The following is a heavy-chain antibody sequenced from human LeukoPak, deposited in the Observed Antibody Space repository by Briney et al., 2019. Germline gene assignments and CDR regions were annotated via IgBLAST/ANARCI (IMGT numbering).Heavy chain of an antibody. CDR1: GYTFTSYY. D-gene: IGHD2-21*01. V-gene: IGHV1-46*01. J-gene: IGHJ4*02. CDR3: ARDIGHIVVVIGGLDY. CDR2: INPSGGST. Sequence: ASVKVSCKASGYTFTSYYMHWVRQAPGQGLEWMGIINPSGGSTSYAQKFQGRVTMTRDTSTSTVYMELSSLRSEDTAVYYCARDIGHIVVVIGGLDYWGQGPWSPSPQ.